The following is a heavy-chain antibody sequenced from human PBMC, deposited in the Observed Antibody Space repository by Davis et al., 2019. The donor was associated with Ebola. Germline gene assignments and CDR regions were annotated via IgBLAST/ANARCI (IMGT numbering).Heavy chain of an antibody. CDR3: ARSWGVVVVAATPNWFDP. CDR1: GYSFTSYW. CDR2: IIPILGIA. Sequence: KISCKGSGYSFTSYWISWVRQAPGQGLEWMGRIIPILGIANYAQKFQGRVTITADKSTSTAYMELRSLRSDDTAVYYCARSWGVVVVAATPNWFDPWGQGTLVTVSS. J-gene: IGHJ5*02. D-gene: IGHD2-15*01. V-gene: IGHV1-69*02.